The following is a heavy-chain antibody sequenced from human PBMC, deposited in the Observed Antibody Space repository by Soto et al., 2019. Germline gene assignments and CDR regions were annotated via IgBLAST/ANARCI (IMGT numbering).Heavy chain of an antibody. CDR2: IFDSGST. CDR1: GGSISGGVYY. D-gene: IGHD4-17*01. V-gene: IGHV4-30-4*01. J-gene: IGHJ2*01. Sequence: QVQLQESGPGLVKPSQTLSLTCTVSGGSISGGVYYWSWIRQPPGKGLEWIGYIFDSGSTYYNPSPRSRVTISVDTSKNQCSLRLSSVTAADTAVYYCAREIIPLTTDWYFDLWGRGTLVTVSS. CDR3: AREIIPLTTDWYFDL.